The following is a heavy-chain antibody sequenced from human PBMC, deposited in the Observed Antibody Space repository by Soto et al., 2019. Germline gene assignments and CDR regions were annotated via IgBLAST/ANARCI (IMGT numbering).Heavy chain of an antibody. CDR1: AFTFSDYY. V-gene: IGHV3-11*06. J-gene: IGHJ6*02. CDR2: ISSSSSYT. D-gene: IGHD2-21*01. Sequence: GGSLRLSCAASAFTFSDYYMSWIRQAPGKGLEWVSYISSSSSYTNYADSVKGRFTISRDNAKNSLYLQMNSLRAEDTAVYYCAKCGTVVALYYGMDVWGQGTTVIVSS. CDR3: AKCGTVVALYYGMDV.